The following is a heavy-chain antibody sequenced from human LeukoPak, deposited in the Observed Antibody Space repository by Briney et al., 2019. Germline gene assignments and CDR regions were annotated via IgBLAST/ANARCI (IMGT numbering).Heavy chain of an antibody. CDR1: GFSLSTYW. CDR3: ARGGWYQLP. J-gene: IGHJ4*02. V-gene: IGHV3-7*05. D-gene: IGHD2-2*01. Sequence: GGSLRLSCAASGFSLSTYWMSWVRQAPGKGPEWGANIKQDGSEKNYVDSVKGRFTISRDNARNSLYLQMNSLRAEDTAVYYCARGGWYQLPWGQGTLVTISS. CDR2: IKQDGSEK.